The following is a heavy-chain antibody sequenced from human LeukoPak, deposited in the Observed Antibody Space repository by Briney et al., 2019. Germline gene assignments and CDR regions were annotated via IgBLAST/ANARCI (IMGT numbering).Heavy chain of an antibody. J-gene: IGHJ4*02. D-gene: IGHD3-22*01. Sequence: GGSLRLSCAASGFTFSGYGMSWVRQAPGKGLKWSSPISGSGGSTYYADSVKGRFTISRDNSKNTLYLQMNSLRAEDTAVYYCAKTYRYYYDSSGYLYYFDYWGQGTLVTVSS. CDR3: AKTYRYYYDSSGYLYYFDY. CDR1: GFTFSGYG. V-gene: IGHV3-23*01. CDR2: ISGSGGST.